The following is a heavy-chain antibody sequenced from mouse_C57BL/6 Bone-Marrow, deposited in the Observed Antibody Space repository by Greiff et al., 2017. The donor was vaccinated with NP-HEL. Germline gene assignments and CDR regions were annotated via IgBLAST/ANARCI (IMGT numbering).Heavy chain of an antibody. CDR3: ARQLRLRYFDV. Sequence: QVQLQQPGAELVKPGASVKLSCKASGYTFTSYWMHWVKQRPGQGLEWIGMIHPNSGSTNYNEKFKSKATLTVETSSSTAYMQLSSLTSEDSAVYYCARQLRLRYFDVWGTGTTVTVSS. CDR2: IHPNSGST. J-gene: IGHJ1*03. V-gene: IGHV1-64*01. D-gene: IGHD3-2*02. CDR1: GYTFTSYW.